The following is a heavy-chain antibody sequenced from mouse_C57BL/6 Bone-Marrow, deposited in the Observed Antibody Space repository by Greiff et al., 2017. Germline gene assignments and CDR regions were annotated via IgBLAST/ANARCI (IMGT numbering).Heavy chain of an antibody. Sequence: VQLQQPGAELVKPGASVKLSCKASGYTFTSYWMQWVKQRPGQGLEWIGEIDPSDSYTNYNQKFKGKATLTVDTSSSTAYMQLSSLTSEDSAVXYCAREGYWAWFAYWGQGTLVTVSA. J-gene: IGHJ3*01. CDR2: IDPSDSYT. CDR3: AREGYWAWFAY. V-gene: IGHV1-50*01. D-gene: IGHD2-3*01. CDR1: GYTFTSYW.